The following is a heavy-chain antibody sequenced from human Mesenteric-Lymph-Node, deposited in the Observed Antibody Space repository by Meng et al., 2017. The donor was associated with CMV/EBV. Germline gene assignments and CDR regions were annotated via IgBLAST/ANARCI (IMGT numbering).Heavy chain of an antibody. D-gene: IGHD1-26*01. J-gene: IGHJ6*02. CDR3: ARALSGSYYSGMDV. CDR1: GFTFDEYA. CDR2: ISWNSGSI. V-gene: IGHV3-9*01. Sequence: SLKISCAASGFTFDEYAMHWVRQVPGKGLEWVSGISWNSGSIAYADSVKGRFTISRDNAKNSLYLQMNSLRGEDTAVYYCARALSGSYYSGMDVWGQGTTVTVSS.